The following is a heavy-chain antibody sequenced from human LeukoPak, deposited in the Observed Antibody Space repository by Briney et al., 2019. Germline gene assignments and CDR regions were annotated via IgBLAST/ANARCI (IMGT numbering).Heavy chain of an antibody. V-gene: IGHV1-2*02. CDR3: ARMGPIPVIVVVPAAIYYYGMDV. CDR2: INPSRGGT. J-gene: IGHJ6*02. Sequence: ASVKVSCKASGYTFTGYYMHGVRQAPAQGVDWVGCINPSRGGTNYAQKFQGRVTMTRDTSISTAYMELSRLRSDDTAVYYCARMGPIPVIVVVPAAIYYYGMDVWGQGTTGTVSS. D-gene: IGHD2-2*01. CDR1: GYTFTGYY.